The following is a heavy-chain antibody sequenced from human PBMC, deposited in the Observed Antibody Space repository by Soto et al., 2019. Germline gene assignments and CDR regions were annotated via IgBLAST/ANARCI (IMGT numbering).Heavy chain of an antibody. D-gene: IGHD3-3*01. CDR3: AKVDEAYYDFWSGYDY. J-gene: IGHJ4*02. V-gene: IGHV3-23*01. CDR2: ISGSGGST. CDR1: GFTFSSYA. Sequence: EVQLLESGGGLVQPGGPLRLSCAASGFTFSSYAMSWVRQAPGKGLEWVSAISGSGGSTYYADSVKGRFTISRDNSKNTLYLQMNSLRAEDTAVYYCAKVDEAYYDFWSGYDYWGQGTLVTVSS.